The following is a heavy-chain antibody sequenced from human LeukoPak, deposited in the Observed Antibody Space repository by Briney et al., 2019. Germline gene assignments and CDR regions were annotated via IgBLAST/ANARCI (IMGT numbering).Heavy chain of an antibody. J-gene: IGHJ5*02. Sequence: GGSLRLSCAASGFTFSNAWMNWVRQAPGKGLEWVGRIKSKTDGGTTDYAAPVKGRFTISRDDSKNTLYLQMNSLKTEDTAVYYCTRYCSGGSCSNWFNPWGQGTLVTVSS. CDR3: TRYCSGGSCSNWFNP. D-gene: IGHD2-15*01. V-gene: IGHV3-15*07. CDR2: IKSKTDGGTT. CDR1: GFTFSNAW.